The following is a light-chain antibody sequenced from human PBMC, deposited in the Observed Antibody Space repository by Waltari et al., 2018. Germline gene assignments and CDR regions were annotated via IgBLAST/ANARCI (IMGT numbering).Light chain of an antibody. Sequence: QSALTQPASVSGSPGQSLTTSCTGTSRDVCGYNYVSWYQQHPGKTPKRMIYDGSKRPAGVSNRFSGSKSGNTASLTISGLQAEDEADYYCSSYTSSSTVVFGGGTKLTVL. CDR2: DGS. J-gene: IGLJ2*01. CDR3: SSYTSSSTVV. CDR1: SRDVCGYNY. V-gene: IGLV2-14*01.